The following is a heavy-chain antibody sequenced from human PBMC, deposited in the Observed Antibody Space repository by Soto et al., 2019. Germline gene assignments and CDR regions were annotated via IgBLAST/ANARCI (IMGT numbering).Heavy chain of an antibody. CDR1: GGSISSVDYY. CDR2: IYYSGST. Sequence: QVQLQELGPGLVKPSQTLSLTCTVSGGSISSVDYYWSWIREPPGKGLEWIGYIYYSGSTYYNPSLKSRVTISVDTSKNQFSLKLSSVTAADTAVYYCARWWFGEFFDYWGQGTLVTVSS. J-gene: IGHJ4*02. V-gene: IGHV4-30-4*01. D-gene: IGHD3-10*01. CDR3: ARWWFGEFFDY.